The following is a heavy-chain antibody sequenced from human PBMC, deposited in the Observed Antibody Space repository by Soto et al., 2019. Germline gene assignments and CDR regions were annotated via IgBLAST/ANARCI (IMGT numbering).Heavy chain of an antibody. CDR3: ARAFNYGSGSYDNPPFDP. CDR2: IYYSGST. CDR1: GGSISSGDYY. V-gene: IGHV4-30-4*01. D-gene: IGHD3-10*01. J-gene: IGHJ5*02. Sequence: PSATLSLTCTVSGGSISSGDYYWSWILQPPGKGLEWIGYIYYSGSTYYNPSLKSRVTISVDTSKNQFSLKLSSVTAADTAVYYCARAFNYGSGSYDNPPFDPWGQGTLVTVSS.